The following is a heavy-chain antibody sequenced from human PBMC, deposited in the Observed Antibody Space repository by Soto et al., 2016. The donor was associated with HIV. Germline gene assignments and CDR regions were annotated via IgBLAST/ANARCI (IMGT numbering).Heavy chain of an antibody. CDR1: GFTFSSYS. V-gene: IGHV3-48*04. J-gene: IGHJ4*02. Sequence: EVQLVESGGGLVQPGGSLRLSCAASGFTFSSYSMNWVRQAPGKGLEWISYISGSSSSIYYADSVKGRFTISRDNAKNSLYLQMNSLRAEDTAVYYCAVDTAMALDYWGQGTLVHRLL. D-gene: IGHD5-18*01. CDR2: ISGSSSSI. CDR3: AVDTAMALDY.